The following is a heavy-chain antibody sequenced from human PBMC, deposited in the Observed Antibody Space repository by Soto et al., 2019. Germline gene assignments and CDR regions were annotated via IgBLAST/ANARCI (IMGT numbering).Heavy chain of an antibody. CDR3: AKDMYSSGWYFDY. J-gene: IGHJ4*02. CDR2: ISWNSGSI. CDR1: GFTFDDYA. D-gene: IGHD6-19*01. V-gene: IGHV3-9*01. Sequence: EVQLVESGGGLVQPGRSLRLSCAASGFTFDDYAMHWVRQAPGKGLEWVSGISWNSGSIGYADSVKGRFTISRDNAKNSLYLQMNSLRAEDTALYYCAKDMYSSGWYFDYWGQGTLVTVSP.